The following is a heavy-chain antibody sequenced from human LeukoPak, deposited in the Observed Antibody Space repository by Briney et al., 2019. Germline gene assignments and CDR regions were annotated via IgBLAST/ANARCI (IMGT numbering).Heavy chain of an antibody. CDR3: ARERMTTVVALHPFYYYMDV. CDR2: IRYDGSNE. CDR1: GFTFSSNG. J-gene: IGHJ6*03. Sequence: PGGSLRLSCAASGFTFSSNGMHWVRQAPGKGLEWVAFIRYDGSNEYYADSVKGRFTISRDNSKNTLYLQMNSLRSEDTAVYYCARERMTTVVALHPFYYYMDVWGKGTTVTVSS. D-gene: IGHD4-23*01. V-gene: IGHV3-30*02.